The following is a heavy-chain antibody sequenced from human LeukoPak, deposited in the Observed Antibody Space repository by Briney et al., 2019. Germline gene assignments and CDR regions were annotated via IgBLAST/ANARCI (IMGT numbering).Heavy chain of an antibody. CDR3: AREGGEGTAMVSPLDY. Sequence: GGSLRLSCAASGFTFSSYSMNWVRQAPGKGLEWVSSISSSSSYIYYADSVKGRFTISRDNAKNSLYLQMNSLRAEDTAVYYCAREGGEGTAMVSPLDYWGQGTLVTVSS. CDR2: ISSSSSYI. CDR1: GFTFSSYS. V-gene: IGHV3-21*01. J-gene: IGHJ4*02. D-gene: IGHD5-18*01.